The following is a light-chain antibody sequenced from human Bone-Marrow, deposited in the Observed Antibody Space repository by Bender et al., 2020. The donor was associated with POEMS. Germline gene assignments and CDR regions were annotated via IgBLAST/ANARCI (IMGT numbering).Light chain of an antibody. CDR3: SSYAGSSTAV. Sequence: QSALTQPASVSGSPGQSITISCNGTSSDVGSYNLVSWYQHHPGKAPKLMIYEGSKRPSGVSNRFSGSKSGNTASLTISGLQAEDEADYYCSSYAGSSTAVFGGGTKVTVL. J-gene: IGLJ3*02. CDR1: SSDVGSYNL. CDR2: EGS. V-gene: IGLV2-23*01.